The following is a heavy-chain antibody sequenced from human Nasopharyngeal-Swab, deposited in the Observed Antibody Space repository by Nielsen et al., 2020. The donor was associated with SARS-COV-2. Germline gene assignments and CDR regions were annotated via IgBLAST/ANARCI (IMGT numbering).Heavy chain of an antibody. CDR1: GGSFRGYY. CDR2: INHSGSN. Sequence: LPCAVYGGSFRGYYWSWIRPPPGKGLEWIGDINHSGSNNYKPSLKSRVTISVDTSKNQFYLKLSSVTAADTAVYYWARGLRYSYGYSLWFDPWGQGTLVTVSS. V-gene: IGHV4-34*01. J-gene: IGHJ5*02. D-gene: IGHD5-18*01. CDR3: ARGLRYSYGYSLWFDP.